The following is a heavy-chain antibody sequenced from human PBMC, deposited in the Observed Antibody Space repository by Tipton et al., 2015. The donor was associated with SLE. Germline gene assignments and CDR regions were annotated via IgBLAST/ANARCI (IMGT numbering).Heavy chain of an antibody. V-gene: IGHV4-31*03. Sequence: TLSLTCTVSGASMNSGNYYWSWIRQHPGKGLEWIGYKHNSGSTFYSPSLKSRVTISIDTSKNQFFLKVLSLTATDTAVYYCVVCSPSSCAYFDYWGQGRLVTVSS. J-gene: IGHJ4*02. CDR3: VVCSPSSCAYFDY. CDR1: GASMNSGNYY. CDR2: KHNSGST. D-gene: IGHD2-2*01.